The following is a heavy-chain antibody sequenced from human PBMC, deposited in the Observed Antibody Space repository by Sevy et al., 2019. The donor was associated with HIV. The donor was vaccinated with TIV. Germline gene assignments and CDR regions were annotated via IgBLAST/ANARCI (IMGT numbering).Heavy chain of an antibody. V-gene: IGHV3-7*03. CDR3: AKEAVAVAGRRPLDY. CDR1: GFTFSNYW. J-gene: IGHJ4*02. D-gene: IGHD6-19*01. Sequence: GGSLRLSCVASGFTFSNYWMSWVRQAPGKGLEWVANIKPDGSEKYYVDSVKGRFTISRDNSKNTLYLQMNSLRAEDTAVYYCAKEAVAVAGRRPLDYWGQGTLVTVSS. CDR2: IKPDGSEK.